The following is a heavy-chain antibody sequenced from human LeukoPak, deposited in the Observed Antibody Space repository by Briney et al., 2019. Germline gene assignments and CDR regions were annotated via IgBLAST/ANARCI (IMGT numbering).Heavy chain of an antibody. CDR2: IKQDGSQK. J-gene: IGHJ3*02. Sequence: PGGSLRLSCEASGFTLSNYWMTWVRQAPGKGLEWVATIKQDGSQKEYVESVKGRFTISRDNAKNTLYLQMNRLRAEDTAVYYCARDPTVTNFHDAFDIWGQGTMVTVSS. V-gene: IGHV3-7*05. CDR3: ARDPTVTNFHDAFDI. D-gene: IGHD4-17*01. CDR1: GFTLSNYW.